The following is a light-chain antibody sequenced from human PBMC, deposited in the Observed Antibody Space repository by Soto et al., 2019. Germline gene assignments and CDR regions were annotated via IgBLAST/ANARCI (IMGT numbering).Light chain of an antibody. CDR3: QQRHMWPIT. CDR1: QSISTK. V-gene: IGKV3-11*01. J-gene: IGKJ5*01. CDR2: DAS. Sequence: EIVMTQSPATLSMSPGERATLSCRASQSISTKVAWYQQKPGQAPRLLIYDASNRATGIPARFSGSGSGTDFTLTISSLEPEDSAVYYCQQRHMWPITFGQGTRLEIK.